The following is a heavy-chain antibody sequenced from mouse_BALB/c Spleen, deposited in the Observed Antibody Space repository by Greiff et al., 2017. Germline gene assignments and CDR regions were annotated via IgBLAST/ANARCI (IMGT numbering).Heavy chain of an antibody. J-gene: IGHJ2*01. D-gene: IGHD2-1*01. V-gene: IGHV5-12-2*01. CDR3: ARHDGNYVFDD. CDR1: GFTFSSYT. Sequence: EVKVEESGGGLVQPGGSLKLSCAASGFTFSSYTMSWVRQTPEKRLEWVAYISNGGGSTYYPDTVKGRFTISRDNAKNTLYLQMSSLKSEDTAMYYCARHDGNYVFDDWGQGTTLTVSS. CDR2: ISNGGGST.